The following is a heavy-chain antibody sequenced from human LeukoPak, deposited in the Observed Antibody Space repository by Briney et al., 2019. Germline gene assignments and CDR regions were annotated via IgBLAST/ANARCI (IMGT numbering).Heavy chain of an antibody. Sequence: ASVKVSCKASGGTFSSYAISWVRQAPGQGLEWMGIINPSGGNTSYAQKFQGRVTMTRDMSTSTDYMELSSLRSEDTAVYYCARDNSVEDTAWWFDPWGQGTLVTVSS. J-gene: IGHJ5*02. CDR2: INPSGGNT. CDR3: ARDNSVEDTAWWFDP. D-gene: IGHD4-23*01. CDR1: GGTFSSYA. V-gene: IGHV1-46*01.